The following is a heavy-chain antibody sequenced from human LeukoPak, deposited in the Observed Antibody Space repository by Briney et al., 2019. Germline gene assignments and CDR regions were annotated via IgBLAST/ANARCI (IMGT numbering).Heavy chain of an antibody. CDR3: ARGGPTYYGLGSPDF. Sequence: GASVKVSCKASGYTFTDYYMHWVRQAPGHSIEWMGWIDPNTGGTNSAQKFKGRVTMTRDTSISTAYMELSRLKSDDTAIYYCARGGPTYYGLGSPDFWGQGTLVTVSS. J-gene: IGHJ4*02. CDR1: GYTFTDYY. V-gene: IGHV1-2*02. CDR2: IDPNTGGT. D-gene: IGHD3-10*01.